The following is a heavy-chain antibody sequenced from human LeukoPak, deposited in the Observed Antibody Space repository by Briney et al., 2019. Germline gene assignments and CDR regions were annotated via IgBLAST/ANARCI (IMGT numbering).Heavy chain of an antibody. CDR1: GGSFSGYY. CDR3: ARAWIAYDY. J-gene: IGHJ4*02. Sequence: ASETLSLTCAVYGGSFSGYYWSWIRQPPGKGLEWIGEINHSRSTNYNPSLKSRVTISVDTSKNQFSLKLSSVTAADTAVYYCARAWIAYDYWGQGTLVTVSS. V-gene: IGHV4-34*01. D-gene: IGHD2-2*03. CDR2: INHSRST.